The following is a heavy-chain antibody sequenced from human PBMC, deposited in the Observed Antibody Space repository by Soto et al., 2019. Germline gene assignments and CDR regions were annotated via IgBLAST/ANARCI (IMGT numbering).Heavy chain of an antibody. J-gene: IGHJ5*02. Sequence: GGSLRLSCAASGFTFSSYAMSWVRQAPGKGLEWVSAISGSGGSTYYADSVKGRFTISRDNSKNTLYLQMNSLRAEDTAVYYCAKDLFPEVVPATKHPDWFDPWGQGTLVTVSS. V-gene: IGHV3-23*01. CDR3: AKDLFPEVVPATKHPDWFDP. CDR1: GFTFSSYA. CDR2: ISGSGGST. D-gene: IGHD2-2*01.